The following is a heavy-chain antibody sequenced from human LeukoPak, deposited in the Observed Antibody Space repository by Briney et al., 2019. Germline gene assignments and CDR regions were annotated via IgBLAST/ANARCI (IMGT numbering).Heavy chain of an antibody. Sequence: GGSLRLSCAASGFTFSNAWMSWVRQAPGKGLEWVGRIKSKTDGGTTDYAAPVKGRFTISRDDSKNTLYLQMNSLKTEDTAVYYCTTVQAGYCSSTSCPYYFDYWGQGTVVTVSS. CDR1: GFTFSNAW. CDR2: IKSKTDGGTT. V-gene: IGHV3-15*01. D-gene: IGHD2-2*01. CDR3: TTVQAGYCSSTSCPYYFDY. J-gene: IGHJ4*02.